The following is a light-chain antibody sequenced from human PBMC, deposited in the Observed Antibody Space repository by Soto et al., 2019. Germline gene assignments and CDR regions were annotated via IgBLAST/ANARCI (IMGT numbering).Light chain of an antibody. V-gene: IGLV2-23*01. CDR3: CSYAGSSTV. Sequence: QSALTQPASVSGSPGQSITISCTGTSSDVGSYNLVSWYQQHPGKAPKLMIYEGSKRPSGVSNRFSGSKSGNTASLTISGLQAEDEAHYYCCSYAGSSTVFGGGTKLTVL. CDR2: EGS. CDR1: SSDVGSYNL. J-gene: IGLJ2*01.